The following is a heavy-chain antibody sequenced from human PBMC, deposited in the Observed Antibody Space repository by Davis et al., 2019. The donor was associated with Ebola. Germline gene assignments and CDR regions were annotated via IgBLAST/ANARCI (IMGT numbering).Heavy chain of an antibody. Sequence: GALRLSCAASGFTFRSYLMSWVRQAPGKGLVYVSCISSDGGITSYADSVKGRFTISRDNAKSTLYLQMNSLTAEDTAVYYCVRTTYGAPEYWGQGTLITVSS. J-gene: IGHJ4*02. V-gene: IGHV3-74*01. CDR3: VRTTYGAPEY. CDR1: GFTFRSYL. D-gene: IGHD4-17*01. CDR2: ISSDGGIT.